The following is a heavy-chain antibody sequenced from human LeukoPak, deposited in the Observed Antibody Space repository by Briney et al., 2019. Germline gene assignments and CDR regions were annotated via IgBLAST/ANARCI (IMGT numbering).Heavy chain of an antibody. Sequence: PSETLSLTCAVYGGSFSGYYWSWIRQPPGKGLEWIGEINHSGSTNYNPSLKSRVTISVDTSKNQFSLKLSSVTAADTAVCYCARCHYYDSSGFLDYWGQGTLVTVSS. CDR2: INHSGST. V-gene: IGHV4-34*01. D-gene: IGHD3-22*01. CDR3: ARCHYYDSSGFLDY. CDR1: GGSFSGYY. J-gene: IGHJ4*02.